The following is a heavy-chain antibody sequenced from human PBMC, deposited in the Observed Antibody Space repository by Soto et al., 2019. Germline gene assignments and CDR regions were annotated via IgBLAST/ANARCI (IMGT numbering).Heavy chain of an antibody. V-gene: IGHV1-69*02. Sequence: QVQLVQSGAEVKKPGSSVKVSSKASGGTFSSFTLNWVRQAPGQGLEWMGRIIPMLEMANYAQKFQGRVTITADKSTSTTYMELSSLRSEDTAVYYCARAGSGRDWRISSRGLDVWGQGTTVTVAS. CDR1: GGTFSSFT. D-gene: IGHD3-10*01. CDR2: IIPMLEMA. CDR3: ARAGSGRDWRISSRGLDV. J-gene: IGHJ6*02.